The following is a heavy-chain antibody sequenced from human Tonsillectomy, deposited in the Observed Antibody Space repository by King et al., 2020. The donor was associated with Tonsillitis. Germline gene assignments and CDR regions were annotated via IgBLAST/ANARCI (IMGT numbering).Heavy chain of an antibody. CDR3: AREHLSSGWYYFDY. V-gene: IGHV4-59*01. Sequence: VQLQESGPGLVKPSETLSLTCTVSVVSNGRYYWSWIRQPPGKGLEWIGYIYYSGTTNYKPSLKSLVTTSVDTSKNQVSLKVSSVTAADTAVYYCAREHLSSGWYYFDYWGQGTLVTVSS. CDR1: VVSNGRYY. D-gene: IGHD6-19*01. J-gene: IGHJ4*02. CDR2: IYYSGTT.